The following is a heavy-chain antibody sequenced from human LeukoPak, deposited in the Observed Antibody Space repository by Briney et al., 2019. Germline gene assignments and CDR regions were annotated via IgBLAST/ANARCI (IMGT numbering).Heavy chain of an antibody. CDR3: VKDTYRSSWSAFDV. D-gene: IGHD6-13*01. Sequence: GGSLRLSCSASGFTFSTYAMHCVRQAPGKGLEFVSAINGNGVGTFYADSVKGRFAVSRGNSKSTLYLQMSSLRAEDTALYYCVKDTYRSSWSAFDVWGQGTMVTVSS. V-gene: IGHV3-64D*06. CDR1: GFTFSTYA. J-gene: IGHJ3*01. CDR2: INGNGVGT.